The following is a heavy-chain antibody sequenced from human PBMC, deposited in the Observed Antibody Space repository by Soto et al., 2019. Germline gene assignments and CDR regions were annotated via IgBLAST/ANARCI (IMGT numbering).Heavy chain of an antibody. CDR1: GGSLTDHY. CDR2: VYYSGAT. V-gene: IGHV4-59*11. CDR3: ARGNDWKSSTFDI. Sequence: QVQLQESGPGLVKPSETLSLTCTVAGGSLTDHYRNWFRQSPVRGVKWIGYVYYSGATSYNPSLTSRVTLTVDTSNNQFSLKLRSVTAADTAVYFCARGNDWKSSTFDIWGQGTMVSVSS. D-gene: IGHD2-21*01. J-gene: IGHJ3*02.